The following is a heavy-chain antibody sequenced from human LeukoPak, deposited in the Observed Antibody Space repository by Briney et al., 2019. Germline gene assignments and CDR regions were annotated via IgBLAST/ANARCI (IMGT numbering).Heavy chain of an antibody. CDR3: AKDQRPDSGYDIDY. CDR2: IYGSGDTT. D-gene: IGHD5-12*01. J-gene: IGHJ4*02. V-gene: IGHV3-23*01. Sequence: GGSLRLSCAASGFTFSTYSMSWVRQAPRKRLEWVSVIYGSGDTTNYADSVKGRFTISRDNSKNMLYLQMHGLRAEDTAVYYCAKDQRPDSGYDIDYWGQGTLVTVSS. CDR1: GFTFSTYS.